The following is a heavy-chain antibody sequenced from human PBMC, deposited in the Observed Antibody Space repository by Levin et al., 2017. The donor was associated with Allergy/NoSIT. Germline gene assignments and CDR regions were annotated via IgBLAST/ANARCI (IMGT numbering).Heavy chain of an antibody. J-gene: IGHJ4*02. V-gene: IGHV3-30*18. Sequence: LSLTCAASGFTFSTSGMHWVRQAPGKGLEWVALISNDGSNKYYADSVKGRFTVSRDNSKNTVYLQMNSLRGEDTAVYYCAKGFDTVTPEDYWGQGTLVSVSS. D-gene: IGHD4-17*01. CDR1: GFTFSTSG. CDR3: AKGFDTVTPEDY. CDR2: ISNDGSNK.